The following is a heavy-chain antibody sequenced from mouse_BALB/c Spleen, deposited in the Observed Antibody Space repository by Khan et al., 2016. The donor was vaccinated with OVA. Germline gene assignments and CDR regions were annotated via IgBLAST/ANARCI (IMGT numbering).Heavy chain of an antibody. D-gene: IGHD1-1*02. CDR2: TYPSDSYT. V-gene: IGHV1-69*02. J-gene: IGHJ2*01. CDR1: GYTFTSYW. CDR3: TRSGGNYFDY. Sequence: QVQLQQPGAELVRPGASVKLSCKASGYTFTSYWINWVKQRPGQGLEWIGNTYPSDSYTNYNQKFKDKATLTVDKSSSTAYMQLSSPTSEDSAVYYCTRSGGNYFDYWGQGTTLTVSS.